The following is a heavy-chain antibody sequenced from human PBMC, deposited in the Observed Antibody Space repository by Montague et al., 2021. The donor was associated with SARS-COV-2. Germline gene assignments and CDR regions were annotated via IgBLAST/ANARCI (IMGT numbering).Heavy chain of an antibody. CDR3: ARLRDGVVPSPILGVGPYYSYYYMDV. CDR2: INHGGST. V-gene: IGHV4-34*01. CDR1: GTSFSGYY. D-gene: IGHD3-10*01. J-gene: IGHJ6*03. Sequence: SETLSLTCAVHGTSFSGYYWNWIRQPPGKGLEWIGEINHGGSTKYSPSPKSRLTISADTSENQFSLKLTSVAAADTAVYYCARLRDGVVPSPILGVGPYYSYYYMDVWGRGTTVTVSS.